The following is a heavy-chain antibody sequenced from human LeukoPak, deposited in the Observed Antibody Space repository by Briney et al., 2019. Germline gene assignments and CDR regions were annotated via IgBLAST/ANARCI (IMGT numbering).Heavy chain of an antibody. Sequence: GKSLRLSCAASGFTFNIFDMHWVRQAPGKGLDWVAFLKYDGGIKDYADFVKDRFIISRDNSKNTLYLQLNSLRVEDTAVYYCARDRGEKNFDYWGQGTMVTVFS. CDR3: ARDRGEKNFDY. CDR2: LKYDGGIK. D-gene: IGHD2-21*01. J-gene: IGHJ4*02. V-gene: IGHV3-33*01. CDR1: GFTFNIFD.